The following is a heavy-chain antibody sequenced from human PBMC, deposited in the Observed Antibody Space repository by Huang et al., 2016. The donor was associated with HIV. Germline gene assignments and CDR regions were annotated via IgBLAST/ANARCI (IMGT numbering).Heavy chain of an antibody. CDR1: GYSFRSYW. CDR3: ARRFSSSSGYFDY. V-gene: IGHV5-51*01. CDR2: IFPEDSDT. J-gene: IGHJ4*02. Sequence: VQLVQSGAEVKKPGESLKISCKGSGYSFRSYWSAWVRQMPGKGLEWMGIIFPEDSDTTYSPSFEGQVTISADKSIGTAYLQWSSLKASDTAMYYCARRFSSSSGYFDYWGQGSLVTVSS. D-gene: IGHD6-6*01.